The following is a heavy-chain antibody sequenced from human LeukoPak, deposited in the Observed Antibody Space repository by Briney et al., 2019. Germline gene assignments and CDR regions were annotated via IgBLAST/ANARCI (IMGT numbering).Heavy chain of an antibody. CDR1: GFTFSTYW. J-gene: IGHJ4*02. Sequence: PGGSLRLSCAASGFTFSTYWMGWVRQAPGKGLEWVANIEEYGSEIHYVDSVKGRFTISRDNTKTSLYLQMNSLRVEDTAVYYCAKGITIFGVDLNYFDYWGQGTLVTVSS. D-gene: IGHD3-3*01. CDR3: AKGITIFGVDLNYFDY. CDR2: IEEYGSEI. V-gene: IGHV3-7*03.